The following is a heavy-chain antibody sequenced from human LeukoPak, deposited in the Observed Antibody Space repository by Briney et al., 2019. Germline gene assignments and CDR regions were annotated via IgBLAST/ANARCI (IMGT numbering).Heavy chain of an antibody. CDR3: AKGRYSSGWSPGGSDY. D-gene: IGHD6-19*01. Sequence: GGSLRLSCAASGFTFSSYGMHWVRQAPGKGLEWVAVISYDGSNTYYADSVKGRFTISRDSSKNTLYLQMNSLRAEDTAVYYCAKGRYSSGWSPGGSDYWGQGTLVTVSS. CDR1: GFTFSSYG. V-gene: IGHV3-30*18. J-gene: IGHJ4*02. CDR2: ISYDGSNT.